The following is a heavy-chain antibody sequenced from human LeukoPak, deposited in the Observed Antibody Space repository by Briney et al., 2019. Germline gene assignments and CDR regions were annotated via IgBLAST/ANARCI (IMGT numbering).Heavy chain of an antibody. V-gene: IGHV4-59*08. CDR2: MYYSVST. CDR1: GGSISRYY. D-gene: IGHD3-22*01. J-gene: IGHJ3*02. Sequence: SETLSLTCTVSGGSISRYYWSWIRHPPGKGLEWVWGMYYSVSTNYKPSLKSRVTISVDTSQSQSSLRLSYVTAADTAVYYCARHAYYYDRSGSYEAFDIWGQGTMVTVSS. CDR3: ARHAYYYDRSGSYEAFDI.